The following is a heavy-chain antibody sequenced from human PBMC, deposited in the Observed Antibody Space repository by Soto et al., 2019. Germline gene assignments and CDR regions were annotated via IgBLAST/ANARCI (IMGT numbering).Heavy chain of an antibody. CDR3: ATDSNILTGYYSMFDY. CDR2: INPSGGST. J-gene: IGHJ4*02. D-gene: IGHD3-9*01. CDR1: GYTFTSYY. Sequence: QVQLVQSGAEVKKPGASVKVSCKASGYTFTSYYMHWVRQAPGQGLEWMGIINPSGGSTSYAQKFQGRVTMTRDTSTSTVYMELSSLRSEDTAVYYCATDSNILTGYYSMFDYWGQGTLVTVSS. V-gene: IGHV1-46*01.